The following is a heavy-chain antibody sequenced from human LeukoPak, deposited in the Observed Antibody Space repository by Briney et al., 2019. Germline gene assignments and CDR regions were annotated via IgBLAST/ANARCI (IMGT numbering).Heavy chain of an antibody. D-gene: IGHD1-26*01. J-gene: IGHJ4*02. CDR1: GGSISNYY. V-gene: IGHV4-59*13. CDR3: ARGRSGSYHSPFDY. Sequence: AETLSLTCTVSGGSISNYYWSWIRQPPGKGLEWIGYIYYSGSTNYNPSLESRVTISVGTSKNQFSLKLDSVTAADTAVYYCARGRSGSYHSPFDYWGQGTLVTVSS. CDR2: IYYSGST.